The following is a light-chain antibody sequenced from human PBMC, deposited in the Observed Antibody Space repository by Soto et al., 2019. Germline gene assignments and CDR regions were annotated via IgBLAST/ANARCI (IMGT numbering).Light chain of an antibody. CDR1: QNIRNS. Sequence: DIQMTQAPSSLSASVGDRVNITCRASQNIRNSLNWYQQKPGKAPKLLISSRSSLQSGVPSRFSGSGSGTDFTLTISSLQPDDFASYYCNQSYSTPSITFGQGTRLEI. V-gene: IGKV1-39*01. CDR2: SRS. J-gene: IGKJ5*01. CDR3: NQSYSTPSIT.